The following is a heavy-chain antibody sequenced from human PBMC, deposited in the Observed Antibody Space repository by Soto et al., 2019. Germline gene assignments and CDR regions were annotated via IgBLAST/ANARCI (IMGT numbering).Heavy chain of an antibody. Sequence: GSLRLSFAASGFTFSSYSMNWVRQAPGKGLEWVSSISSSSSYIYYADSVKGRFTISRDNAKNSLYLQMNSLRAEDTAVYYCARAGEYSSSSFDYWGQGTLVTVSS. CDR1: GFTFSSYS. CDR3: ARAGEYSSSSFDY. V-gene: IGHV3-21*01. CDR2: ISSSSSYI. D-gene: IGHD6-6*01. J-gene: IGHJ4*02.